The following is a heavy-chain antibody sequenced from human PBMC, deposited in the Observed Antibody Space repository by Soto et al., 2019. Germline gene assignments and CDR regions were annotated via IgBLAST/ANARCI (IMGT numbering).Heavy chain of an antibody. V-gene: IGHV4-59*01. D-gene: IGHD3-3*01. CDR2: TYYSGST. J-gene: IGHJ4*02. CDR3: ASGFTIFGVDY. CDR1: GGSISSYY. Sequence: QVQLQESGPGLVKPSETLSLTCTVSGGSISSYYWSWIRQPPGKGLEWIGYTYYSGSTNYNPSLNSRVTITVDTSKNQFSLKLSSVTAADTAVYYCASGFTIFGVDYWGQGTLVTVSS.